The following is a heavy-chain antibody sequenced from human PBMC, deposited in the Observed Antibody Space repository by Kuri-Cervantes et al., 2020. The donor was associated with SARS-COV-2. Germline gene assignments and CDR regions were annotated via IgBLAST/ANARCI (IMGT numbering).Heavy chain of an antibody. CDR3: AKAPSRGGSPFYFDY. V-gene: IGHV3-23*01. CDR2: ISGSGGST. CDR1: GFTFSSYA. Sequence: GGSLRLSCAASGFTFSSYAMSWVRQAPGKGLEWVSAISGSGGSTYYADSVKGRFTISRDNSKNTLYLQMNSLRAEDTAVYFCAKAPSRGGSPFYFDYWGQGTLVTVSS. J-gene: IGHJ4*02. D-gene: IGHD6-25*01.